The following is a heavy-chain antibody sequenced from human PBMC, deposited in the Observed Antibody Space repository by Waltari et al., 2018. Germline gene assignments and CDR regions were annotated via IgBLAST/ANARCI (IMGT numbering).Heavy chain of an antibody. CDR2: IWYDGSNK. CDR1: GFTFSSYG. D-gene: IGHD2-8*02. J-gene: IGHJ5*02. V-gene: IGHV3-33*01. Sequence: QVQLVESGGGVVQPGRSLRLSCAASGFTFSSYGMHWVRQAPGKGLGWVAVIWYDGSNKYYADSVKGRFTMSRDNSKNTLYLQMNSLRAEDTAVYYCARENTPRGWFDPWGQGTLVTVSS. CDR3: ARENTPRGWFDP.